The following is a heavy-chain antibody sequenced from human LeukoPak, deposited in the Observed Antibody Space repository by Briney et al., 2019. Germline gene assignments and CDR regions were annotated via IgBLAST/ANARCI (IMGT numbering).Heavy chain of an antibody. CDR3: VRVNCAGDCTSRDWYFDL. Sequence: GGSLRLSCAASGFTFSSYGMHWVRQAPGKGLVWVSRIFNPGGATAYVDSVKGRFTISRDNAENTLSLQMNSLRVEDTAVYYCVRVNCAGDCTSRDWYFDLWGRGNLVVVSS. CDR2: IFNPGGAT. J-gene: IGHJ2*01. CDR1: GFTFSSYG. V-gene: IGHV3-74*01. D-gene: IGHD2-21*02.